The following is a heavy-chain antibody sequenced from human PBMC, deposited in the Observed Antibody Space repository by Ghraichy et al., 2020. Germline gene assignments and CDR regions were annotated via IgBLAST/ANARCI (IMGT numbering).Heavy chain of an antibody. CDR2: IYYSGST. V-gene: IGHV4-39*01. Sequence: SETLSLTCTVSGGSISSSNYYWGWIRQPPGKGLEWIGSIYYSGSTYYNPSLKSRVTISVDTSKNQFSLKLSSVTAADTALYYCARPFGSGNYSDYWGQGTLVTVSS. CDR3: ARPFGSGNYSDY. D-gene: IGHD3-10*01. J-gene: IGHJ4*02. CDR1: GGSISSSNYY.